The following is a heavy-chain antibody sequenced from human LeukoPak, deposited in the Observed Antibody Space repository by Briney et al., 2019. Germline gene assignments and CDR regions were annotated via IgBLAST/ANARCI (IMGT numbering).Heavy chain of an antibody. V-gene: IGHV4-39*07. CDR2: ISYSGNT. D-gene: IGHD6-13*01. Sequence: SETLSLTCTVSGGSISLNDYYWGWIRQPPGKGLEWIGSISYSGNTYSNPSLKSRVTMSVDTSKNQFSLRLSSVTAADTAVYYCARDSGIAAAGYDYWGQGTLVTVSS. CDR3: ARDSGIAAAGYDY. J-gene: IGHJ4*02. CDR1: GGSISLNDYY.